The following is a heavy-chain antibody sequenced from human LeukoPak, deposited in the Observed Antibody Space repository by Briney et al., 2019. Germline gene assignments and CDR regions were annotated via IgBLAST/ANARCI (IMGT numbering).Heavy chain of an antibody. Sequence: ASVKVSCKASGYTFTSYGISWVRQAPGQGLEWMGWISAYNGNTNYAQKLQGRVTMTTDTSTSTAYMELRSLRSDDTAVYYCARGRSSGWYGSDYYYYYGMDVWGQGTTVTVSS. J-gene: IGHJ6*02. D-gene: IGHD6-19*01. CDR1: GYTFTSYG. CDR2: ISAYNGNT. V-gene: IGHV1-18*01. CDR3: ARGRSSGWYGSDYYYYYGMDV.